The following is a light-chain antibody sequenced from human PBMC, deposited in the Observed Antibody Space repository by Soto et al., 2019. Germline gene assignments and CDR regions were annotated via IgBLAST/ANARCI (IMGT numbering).Light chain of an antibody. CDR1: SSDVAAYNY. Sequence: QSALTQPASVSGSPGQSIAISSTGTSSDVAAYNYVSWYQQHPGKAPKLMIYDVNNRPSGVSNRFSGFKSGNTAALTISGLQAEDEADYYCSSYTTSITYVFGPGAKLTVL. J-gene: IGLJ1*01. V-gene: IGLV2-14*03. CDR2: DVN. CDR3: SSYTTSITYV.